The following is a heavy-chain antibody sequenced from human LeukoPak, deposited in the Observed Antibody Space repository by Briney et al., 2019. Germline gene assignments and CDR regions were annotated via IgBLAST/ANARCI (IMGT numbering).Heavy chain of an antibody. J-gene: IGHJ5*02. V-gene: IGHV3-7*01. CDR1: GFTFSSYW. CDR3: ARGLVAARPGWFDP. CDR2: IKQDGSEK. D-gene: IGHD6-6*01. Sequence: PGGSLRLSCAASGFTFSSYWMSWVRQAPGKGLEWVANIKQDGSEKYYVDSVKGRFTISRDNAKNSLYLQMNSLRAEDTAVYYCARGLVAARPGWFDPWGQGTLVTVSS.